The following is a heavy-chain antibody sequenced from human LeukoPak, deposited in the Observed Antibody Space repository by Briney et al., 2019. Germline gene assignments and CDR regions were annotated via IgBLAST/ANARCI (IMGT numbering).Heavy chain of an antibody. D-gene: IGHD4-17*01. Sequence: PSETLSLTCTVSGGSISSGDYYWSWIRQPPGKGLEWIGYIYYSGSTYYNPSLKSRVTISVDTSKSQFSLKLSSVTAADTAVYYCARGDYGDLYYFDYWGQGTLVTVSS. J-gene: IGHJ4*02. CDR3: ARGDYGDLYYFDY. V-gene: IGHV4-30-4*01. CDR2: IYYSGST. CDR1: GGSISSGDYY.